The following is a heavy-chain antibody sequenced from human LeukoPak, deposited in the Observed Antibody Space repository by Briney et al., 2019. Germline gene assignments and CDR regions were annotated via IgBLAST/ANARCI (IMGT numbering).Heavy chain of an antibody. CDR1: GGSVSSYH. D-gene: IGHD4-23*01. V-gene: IGHV4-59*02. Sequence: SETLSLTCTVSGGSVSSYHWGWIRQPPGKGLEWIGYIPYSGSTNYNPSLKSRVTISVDTSKNQFSLRLSSVTAADTAVYYCVRSGGLWGQGTMVTVSS. CDR3: VRSGGL. J-gene: IGHJ3*01. CDR2: IPYSGST.